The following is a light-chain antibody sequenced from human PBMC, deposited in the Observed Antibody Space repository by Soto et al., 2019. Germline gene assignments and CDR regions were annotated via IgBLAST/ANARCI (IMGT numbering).Light chain of an antibody. J-gene: IGKJ1*01. V-gene: IGKV3-20*01. CDR3: QQNDRSGT. CDR1: QSVSNNY. CDR2: GAS. Sequence: TQAPGRLCLAPGERATLSCRAIQSVSNNYLAWYQQKPGQAPRLLIYGASNRATGIPDRFSGSGSGTDYTLANKIRVPEHYSGYYCQQNDRSGTFGQGTKVDIK.